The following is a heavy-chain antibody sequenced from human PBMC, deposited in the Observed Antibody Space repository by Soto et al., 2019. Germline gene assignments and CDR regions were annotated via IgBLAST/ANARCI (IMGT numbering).Heavy chain of an antibody. Sequence: SETLSLTCTVSGGSISSYYWSWIRQPPGKGLEWIGYTYYSGSTNYNPSLKSRVTISVDTSKNQFSLKLSSVTAADTAVYFCARAPQGNYGYPSYFXYWGQGTLVXVSS. CDR1: GGSISSYY. CDR3: ARAPQGNYGYPSYFXY. CDR2: TYYSGST. V-gene: IGHV4-59*08. D-gene: IGHD3-10*01. J-gene: IGHJ4*02.